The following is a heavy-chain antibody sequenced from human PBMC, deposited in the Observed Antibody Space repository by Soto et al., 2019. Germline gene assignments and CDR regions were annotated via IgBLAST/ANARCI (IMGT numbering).Heavy chain of an antibody. J-gene: IGHJ6*02. D-gene: IGHD4-17*01. CDR3: ERDRLRAVTTASYYGMDV. Sequence: SETLSLTCTVSGGSISTYYWSWIRQPPGKGLEWIGYIYYSGSTNYNPSLKSRVTISVDTSKNQFSLKLSSVTAADTAVYYCERDRLRAVTTASYYGMDVWGQGTTVTVS. CDR1: GGSISTYY. CDR2: IYYSGST. V-gene: IGHV4-59*01.